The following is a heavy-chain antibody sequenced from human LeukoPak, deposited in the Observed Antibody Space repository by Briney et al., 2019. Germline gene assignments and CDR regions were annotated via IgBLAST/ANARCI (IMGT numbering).Heavy chain of an antibody. CDR1: GFTFSNAW. Sequence: GGSLRLSCAASGFTFSNAWMYWVRQAPGQGLEWVGRIKSKISGGTTDYAAPVKGRFTISRDDSKNTLYLQMNSLKTEDTAVYYCTTDAPYYYGSGTKTDAFDLWGQGTMVTVSP. V-gene: IGHV3-15*01. D-gene: IGHD3-10*01. CDR3: TTDAPYYYGSGTKTDAFDL. CDR2: IKSKISGGTT. J-gene: IGHJ3*01.